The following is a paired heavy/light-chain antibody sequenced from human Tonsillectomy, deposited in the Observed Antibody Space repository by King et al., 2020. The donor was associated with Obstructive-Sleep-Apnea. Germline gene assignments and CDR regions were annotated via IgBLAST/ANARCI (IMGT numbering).Light chain of an antibody. CDR2: KAS. Sequence: DIQMTQSPSTLSASVGDRVSITCRASQTISTWLAWYQQKPGTAPKLLIYKASSLESGVPSRFSGSGSGTEFTLTISSLQPDDFATYYCQQYNNYRYTFGQGTKLEIK. CDR1: QTISTW. V-gene: IGKV1-5*03. J-gene: IGKJ2*01. CDR3: QQYNNYRYT.
Heavy chain of an antibody. J-gene: IGHJ4*02. CDR1: GFTFSSYG. Sequence: EVHLVESGGGLVQPGGSLRLSCSASGFTFSSYGMHWVRQAPGKGLEYVSSITSGGGDTHYADSVKGRFTISRDNSKNTLYLQMSSLRPEDTAVYYCVKDSGYYYDSSGYYYFDYWGQGTLVTVSS. CDR3: VKDSGYYYDSSGYYYFDY. D-gene: IGHD3-22*01. CDR2: ITSGGGDT. V-gene: IGHV3-64D*06.